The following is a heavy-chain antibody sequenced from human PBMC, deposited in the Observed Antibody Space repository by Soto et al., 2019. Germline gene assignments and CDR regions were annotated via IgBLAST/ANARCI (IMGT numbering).Heavy chain of an antibody. J-gene: IGHJ4*02. V-gene: IGHV3-11*01. CDR2: ISSSGSTI. CDR3: ARVPQKYYFDY. Sequence: GGSLRLSCAASGFTISDYYMSWIRQAPGKGLEWVSYISSSGSTIYYADSVKGRFTISRDNAKNSLYLQMNSLRAEDTAVYYCARVPQKYYFDYWGQGTLVTVSS. CDR1: GFTISDYY.